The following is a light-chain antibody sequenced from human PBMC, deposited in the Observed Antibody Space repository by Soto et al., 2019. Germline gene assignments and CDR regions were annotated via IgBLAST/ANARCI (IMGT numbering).Light chain of an antibody. Sequence: QSALTQPASVSGSPGQSITISCTGTSSDVGSYNLVSWYQQHPGKAPKLMIYEGSKRPSGVSNRFSGSKSANTASLTFSGLQAEDEADYYCCSYAGSRVFGGGTKLTVL. CDR1: SSDVGSYNL. CDR3: CSYAGSRV. CDR2: EGS. J-gene: IGLJ3*02. V-gene: IGLV2-23*01.